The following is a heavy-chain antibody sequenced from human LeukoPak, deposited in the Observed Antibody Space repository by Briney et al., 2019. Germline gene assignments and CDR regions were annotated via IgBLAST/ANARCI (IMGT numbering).Heavy chain of an antibody. Sequence: GGSLRLSCAASGFTVSSNYMGWVRQAPGKGLEWVSVIYSGGSTYYADSVKGRFTISRDNSKNTLYLQMNSLRAEDTAVYYCAKFNSGSYPRWFDPWGQGTLVTVSS. CDR1: GFTVSSNY. CDR2: IYSGGST. CDR3: AKFNSGSYPRWFDP. J-gene: IGHJ5*02. D-gene: IGHD1-26*01. V-gene: IGHV3-66*01.